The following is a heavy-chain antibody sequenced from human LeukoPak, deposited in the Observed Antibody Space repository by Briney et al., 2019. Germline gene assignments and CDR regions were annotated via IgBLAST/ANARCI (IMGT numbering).Heavy chain of an antibody. Sequence: GASVKVSCKASGYTFTSYYMHWVRQAPGQGLEWMGWINPGSGATIYAQKFQGRVTMTRYTSINIAYMELRSLTSDDTAVYYCARSPDYSRFDYWGQGALVTVSS. CDR2: INPGSGAT. CDR3: ARSPDYSRFDY. V-gene: IGHV1-2*02. D-gene: IGHD4-11*01. J-gene: IGHJ4*02. CDR1: GYTFTSYY.